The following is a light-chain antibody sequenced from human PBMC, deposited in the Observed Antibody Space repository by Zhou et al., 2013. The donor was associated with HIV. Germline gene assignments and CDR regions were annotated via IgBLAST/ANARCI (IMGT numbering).Light chain of an antibody. CDR2: GAS. CDR1: QSVSTN. Sequence: EMVMTQSPATLSVSPGERATLSCRASQSVSTNLAWYQQKPGQAPRLLIYGASTRATGIPDRFSGSGSGTDFTLTISRLEPEDFAVYCCQQYVTSPITFGQGTRLEIK. CDR3: QQYVTSPIT. J-gene: IGKJ5*01. V-gene: IGKV3-20*01.